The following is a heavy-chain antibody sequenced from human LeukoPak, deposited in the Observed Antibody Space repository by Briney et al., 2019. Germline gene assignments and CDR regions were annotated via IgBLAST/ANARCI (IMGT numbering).Heavy chain of an antibody. CDR1: GGSISSSSYY. Sequence: SETLSLTCTVSGGSISSSSYYWGWIRQPPGKGLEWIGRIYYSGSTYYNPSLKSRVTISVDTSKNQFSLKLSSVTAADTAVYYCARYLTTVTTAYDAFDIWGQGTMVTVSS. V-gene: IGHV4-39*01. CDR2: IYYSGST. D-gene: IGHD4-17*01. J-gene: IGHJ3*02. CDR3: ARYLTTVTTAYDAFDI.